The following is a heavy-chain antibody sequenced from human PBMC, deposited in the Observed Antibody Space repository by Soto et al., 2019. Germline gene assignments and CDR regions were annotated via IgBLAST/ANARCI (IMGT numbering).Heavy chain of an antibody. CDR1: GGSISRYY. V-gene: IGHV4-59*01. Sequence: PSETLSLTCTVSGGSISRYYWSWIRQPPGKGLEWIGYIYYSGSTNYNPSLKSRVTISVDTSKNQFSLKLSSVTAADTAVYYCARVDGVYYDSSGYYSGGSWFDPWGQGTLVTVSS. J-gene: IGHJ5*02. CDR2: IYYSGST. D-gene: IGHD3-22*01. CDR3: ARVDGVYYDSSGYYSGGSWFDP.